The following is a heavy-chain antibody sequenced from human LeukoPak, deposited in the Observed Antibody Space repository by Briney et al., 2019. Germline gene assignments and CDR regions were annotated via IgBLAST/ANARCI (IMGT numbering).Heavy chain of an antibody. J-gene: IGHJ4*02. CDR1: GGPISSSRYY. CDR2: IYYSGST. V-gene: IGHV4-39*01. Sequence: SETLSLTCTVSGGPISSSRYYWGWIRQPPGKGLEWIGSIYYSGSTYYNPSLKSRVTMSVDTSKNQFSLKLSSVTAADTAVCYCARLSPYLGSGSSAFPDDFWGQGTLVTVSS. CDR3: ARLSPYLGSGSSAFPDDF. D-gene: IGHD3-10*01.